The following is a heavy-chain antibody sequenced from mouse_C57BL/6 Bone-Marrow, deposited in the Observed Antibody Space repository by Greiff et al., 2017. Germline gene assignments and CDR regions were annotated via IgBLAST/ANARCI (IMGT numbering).Heavy chain of an antibody. CDR2: ISDGGSYT. J-gene: IGHJ3*01. V-gene: IGHV5-4*01. Sequence: EVQGVESGGGLVKPGGSLKLSCAASGFTFSSYAMSWVRQTPEKRLEWVATISDGGSYTYYPDNVKGRFTISRDNAKNNLYLQMSHLKSEDTAMYYCARDTYSNYVGFAYWGQGTLVTVSA. CDR1: GFTFSSYA. CDR3: ARDTYSNYVGFAY. D-gene: IGHD2-5*01.